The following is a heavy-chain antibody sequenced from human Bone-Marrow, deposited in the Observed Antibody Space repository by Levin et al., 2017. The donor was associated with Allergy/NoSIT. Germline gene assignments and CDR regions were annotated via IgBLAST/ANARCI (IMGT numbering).Heavy chain of an antibody. J-gene: IGHJ4*02. CDR3: ARNHPETTRGY. D-gene: IGHD4-17*01. V-gene: IGHV3-66*01. CDR2: IYSGGST. Sequence: GESLKISCAASGVTVGNHYMTWLRLAPGKGLELVSLIYSGGSTYYADSVKVLFLLSRDSSKNTVYLQMNSLRADDTAVYYCARNHPETTRGYWGQGNLVIVSS. CDR1: GVTVGNHY.